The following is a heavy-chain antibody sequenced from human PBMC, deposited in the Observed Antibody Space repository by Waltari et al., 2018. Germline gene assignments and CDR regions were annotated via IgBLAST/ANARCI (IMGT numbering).Heavy chain of an antibody. CDR3: ARDVVGIAVAGHY. Sequence: QVQLVQSGAEVKKPGASVKVSCKASGYTFTGYYMHWVRQAPGQGLEWMGWVNPNRGGTKYAQKCQGRVTMTRDTSISTAYMELSRLRSDDTAVYYCARDVVGIAVAGHYWGQGTLVTVSS. J-gene: IGHJ4*02. V-gene: IGHV1-2*02. D-gene: IGHD6-19*01. CDR2: VNPNRGGT. CDR1: GYTFTGYY.